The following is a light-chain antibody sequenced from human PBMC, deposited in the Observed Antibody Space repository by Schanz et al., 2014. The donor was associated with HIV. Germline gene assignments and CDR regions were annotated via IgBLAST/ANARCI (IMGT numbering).Light chain of an antibody. CDR2: ANN. CDR3: ATWDASLNAWV. J-gene: IGLJ3*02. Sequence: QSVLTQPPSASGTPGQRVTISCSGSNSNIGSDAVNWYQQLPGAAPKLLIYANNVRPSGVPDRFSGSKSGTSASLAISGLQSEDEADYYCATWDASLNAWVFGGGTKLTVL. CDR1: NSNIGSDA. V-gene: IGLV1-44*01.